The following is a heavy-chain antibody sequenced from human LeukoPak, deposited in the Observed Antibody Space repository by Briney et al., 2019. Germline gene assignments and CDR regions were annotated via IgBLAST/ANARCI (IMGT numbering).Heavy chain of an antibody. CDR1: GFTFSNYG. D-gene: IGHD3-22*01. CDR2: TWYDGSKE. V-gene: IGHV3-33*03. CDR3: ANDGFDYYDSSGYSYFHY. J-gene: IGHJ4*02. Sequence: GGSLRLSCAASGFTFSNYGMHWVRQAPGKGLEWVAVTWYDGSKEYYADSVKGRFAISRDNSKSMLFLQLNSLRAEDTAVYYCANDGFDYYDSSGYSYFHYWGQGTLVTVSS.